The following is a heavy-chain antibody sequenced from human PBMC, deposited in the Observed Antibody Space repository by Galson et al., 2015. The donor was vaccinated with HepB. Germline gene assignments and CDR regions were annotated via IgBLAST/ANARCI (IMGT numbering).Heavy chain of an antibody. CDR3: AHRRRTYYDILTGYQLGAFEI. CDR1: GFSLSTSGVG. V-gene: IGHV2-5*01. D-gene: IGHD3-9*01. CDR2: IYWNDDK. Sequence: PALVKPTQTLTLTCTFSGFSLSTSGVGVGWIRQPPGKALEWLALIYWNDDKRYSPSLKRRHTITKDTSKNQVVLTMTNMDPVDTATYYCAHRRRTYYDILTGYQLGAFEIWGQGTMVTVSS. J-gene: IGHJ3*02.